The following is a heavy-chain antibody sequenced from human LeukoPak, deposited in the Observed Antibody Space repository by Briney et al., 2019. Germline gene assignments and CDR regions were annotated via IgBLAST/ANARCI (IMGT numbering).Heavy chain of an antibody. CDR1: GFTFSSYE. CDR2: ISSSGFNI. D-gene: IGHD3-22*01. CDR3: ARDDLLHRNWFDP. V-gene: IGHV3-48*03. J-gene: IGHJ5*02. Sequence: PGGSLRLSCAVSGFTFSSYEMNWVRQAPGKGLEWVSYISSSGFNIYYADSVKGRFTISRDNAKNSLYLQMNSLRVEDTAFYYCARDDLLHRNWFDPWGQGTLVTVSS.